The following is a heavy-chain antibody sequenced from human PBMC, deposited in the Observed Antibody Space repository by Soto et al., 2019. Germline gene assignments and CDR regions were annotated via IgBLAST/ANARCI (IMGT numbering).Heavy chain of an antibody. V-gene: IGHV1-8*01. D-gene: IGHD3-10*01. CDR2: MNPNSGNT. J-gene: IGHJ6*02. CDR3: AREVSRGDYYCYGMDV. Sequence: ASVKVSCKASGYTFTSYDINWVRQATGQGLEWMGWMNPNSGNTGYAQKFQGRVTMTRNTSISTAYMELSSLRSEDTAVYYCAREVSRGDYYCYGMDVWGQGTTVTVSS. CDR1: GYTFTSYD.